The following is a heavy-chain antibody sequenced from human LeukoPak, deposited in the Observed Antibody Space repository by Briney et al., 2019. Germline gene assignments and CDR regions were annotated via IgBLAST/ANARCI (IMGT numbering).Heavy chain of an antibody. D-gene: IGHD6-13*01. CDR3: AKDSSSWTDYFDY. Sequence: GGSLTLSCAASGFTFDDYAMHWVRQAPGKGLEWVSGISWNSGSIGYADSVKGRFAISRDNAKNSLYLQMNSLRAEDTALYYCAKDSSSWTDYFDYWGQGTLVTVSS. V-gene: IGHV3-9*01. CDR1: GFTFDDYA. CDR2: ISWNSGSI. J-gene: IGHJ4*02.